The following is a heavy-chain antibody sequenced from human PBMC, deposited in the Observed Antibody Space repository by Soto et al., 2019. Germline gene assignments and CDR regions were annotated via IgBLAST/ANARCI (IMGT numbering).Heavy chain of an antibody. CDR2: ISGSGGST. CDR3: AKDPGGYSGYARDPRFDY. CDR1: GFTFSSYA. D-gene: IGHD5-12*01. V-gene: IGHV3-23*01. J-gene: IGHJ4*02. Sequence: GGSLRLSCAASGFTFSSYAMSWVRQAPGKGLEWVSAISGSGGSTYYADSVKGRFTISRDNSKNTLYLQMNSLRAEDTAVYYCAKDPGGYSGYARDPRFDYWGQGTLVTSPQ.